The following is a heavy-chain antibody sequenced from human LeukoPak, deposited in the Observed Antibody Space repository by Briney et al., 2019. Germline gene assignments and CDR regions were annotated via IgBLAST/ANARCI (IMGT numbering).Heavy chain of an antibody. J-gene: IGHJ5*02. CDR3: ARDRTDCSGGSCGSWFDP. D-gene: IGHD2-15*01. V-gene: IGHV4-59*01. CDR2: IYYSGST. CDR1: GGSISSYY. Sequence: SETLSLTCTVSGGSISSYYWSWIRQPPGKGLEWIGYIYYSGSTNYNPSLKSRVTISVDTSKNQFSLKLSSVTAADTAVYYRARDRTDCSGGSCGSWFDPWGQGTLVTVSS.